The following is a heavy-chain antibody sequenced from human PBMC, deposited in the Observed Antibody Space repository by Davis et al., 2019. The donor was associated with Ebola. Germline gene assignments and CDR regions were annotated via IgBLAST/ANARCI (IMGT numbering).Heavy chain of an antibody. J-gene: IGHJ4*02. V-gene: IGHV4-34*01. D-gene: IGHD6-19*01. CDR3: ASLSRAVAGPFDY. CDR1: GGSFSGYY. CDR2: INHSGST. Sequence: MPGGSLRLSCAVYGGSFSGYYWSWIRQPPGKGLEWIGEINHSGSTNYNPSLKSRVTISVDTSKNQFSLKLSSVTAADTAVYYCASLSRAVAGPFDYWGQGTLVTVSS.